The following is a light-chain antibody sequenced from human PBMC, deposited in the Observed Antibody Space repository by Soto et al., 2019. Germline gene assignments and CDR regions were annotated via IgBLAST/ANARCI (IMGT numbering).Light chain of an antibody. CDR2: GAF. J-gene: IGKJ3*01. V-gene: IGKV3-20*01. CDR3: QQYGSSPL. Sequence: EIVMTQSPATLSVSPGDRATLSFRASQSVTSNLAWYQQKPGQAPRLLIYGAFSRATGIPDRFSGSGSGTDFTLTISRLEPEDFAVYYCQQYGSSPLFGPGTKVDI. CDR1: QSVTSN.